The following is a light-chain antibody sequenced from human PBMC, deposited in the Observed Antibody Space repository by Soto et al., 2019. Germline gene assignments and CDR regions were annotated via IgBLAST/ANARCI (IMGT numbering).Light chain of an antibody. CDR1: SSNIGAGYD. J-gene: IGLJ2*01. CDR2: GSN. V-gene: IGLV1-40*01. Sequence: QLVLTQPPSVSGAPGQRVTISCTGSSSNIGAGYDVHWYHQLPGTAPKLLISGSNNRPSGVPGRFSGSTSGTSASLAITGLQAEDEGDYYCQAYDRSLGGFVVFGGGTKLTVL. CDR3: QAYDRSLGGFVV.